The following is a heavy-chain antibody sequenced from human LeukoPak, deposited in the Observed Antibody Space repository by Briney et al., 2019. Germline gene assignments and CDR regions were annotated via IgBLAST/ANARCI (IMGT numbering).Heavy chain of an antibody. CDR1: GVTFSGYS. J-gene: IGHJ6*03. CDR2: ISSSSSTI. CDR3: ARVGPRYYYYMDV. Sequence: GVPVRLSCAASGVTFSGYSMHWVRQAPGKGLEWVSYISSSSSTIYYADSVKGRFTVSRDNAKNSLYLQMNSLRAEDTAVYYCARVGPRYYYYMDVWGKGTTVTISS. V-gene: IGHV3-48*01.